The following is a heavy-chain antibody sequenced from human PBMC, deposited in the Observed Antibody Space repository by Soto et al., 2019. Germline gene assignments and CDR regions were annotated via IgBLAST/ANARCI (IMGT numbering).Heavy chain of an antibody. V-gene: IGHV3-48*02. CDR1: GFTFSSYS. D-gene: IGHD6-19*01. J-gene: IGHJ4*02. CDR3: ARHSPPGWHFDY. CDR2: ISSSSSTI. Sequence: EAQLVESGGGLVQPGGSLRLSCAASGFTFSSYSMNWVRQAPGKGLEWMSYISSSSSTIYYADSVQGRFTISRDNAKNSLYLQMNSLRDEDTAVYYCARHSPPGWHFDYWGQGTLVTVSS.